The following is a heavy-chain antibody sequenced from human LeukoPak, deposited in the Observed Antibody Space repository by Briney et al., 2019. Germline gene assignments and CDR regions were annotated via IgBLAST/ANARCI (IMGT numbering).Heavy chain of an antibody. CDR3: ARDLSPVVRASPMGY. CDR1: GFTFSNYV. J-gene: IGHJ4*02. V-gene: IGHV3-23*01. CDR2: ISVGGGTT. Sequence: GGSLRLSCAASGFTFSNYVMTWVRQSPGKGLEWVSTISVGGGTTYYADSVKGRFTISRDNSKNTLHLQMNSLRAEDTAVYYCARDLSPVVRASPMGYWGQGTLVTVSS. D-gene: IGHD3-10*01.